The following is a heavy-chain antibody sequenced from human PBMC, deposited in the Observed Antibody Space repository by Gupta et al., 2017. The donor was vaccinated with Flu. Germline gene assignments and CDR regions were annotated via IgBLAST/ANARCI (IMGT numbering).Heavy chain of an antibody. Sequence: QVQLVQSGAELKRPGASVKVSCQASGYIFTNYSMHWVRQAPGQGLEWMGIISPRGDSTTYAQKFQGRVTMTKDTSTSTLYMELHNLRSEDTAVFYCVRAATDQWFDYWGQGTLVTVSS. V-gene: IGHV1-46*01. D-gene: IGHD6-19*01. J-gene: IGHJ4*02. CDR1: GYIFTNYS. CDR2: ISPRGDST. CDR3: VRAATDQWFDY.